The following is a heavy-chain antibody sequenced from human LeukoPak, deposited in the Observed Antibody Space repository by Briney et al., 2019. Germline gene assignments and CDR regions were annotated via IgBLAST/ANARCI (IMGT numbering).Heavy chain of an antibody. CDR1: GGSISSYY. Sequence: SETLSLTCTVSGGSISSYYWSWIRQPPGKGLEWIGYIYYSGSTNYNPSLKSRVTISVDTSKNQFSLKLSSVTAADTAVYYCARGAISVPVAPGYLDYWGQGTLVTVSS. CDR3: ARGAISVPVAPGYLDY. V-gene: IGHV4-59*01. J-gene: IGHJ4*02. D-gene: IGHD3-16*02. CDR2: IYYSGST.